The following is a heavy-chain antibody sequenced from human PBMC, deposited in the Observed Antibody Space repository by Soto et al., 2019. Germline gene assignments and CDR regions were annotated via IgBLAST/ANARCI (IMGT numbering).Heavy chain of an antibody. CDR1: GGSFSGYY. D-gene: IGHD3-10*01. V-gene: IGHV4-34*01. CDR2: INHSGST. Sequence: TLSLTCAVYGGSFSGYYWSWIRQPPGKGLEWIGEINHSGSTNYNPSLKSRVTISVDTSKNQFSLKLSSVTAADTAVYYCATIDYGSGSRYYYFDYWGQGTLVTVSS. CDR3: ATIDYGSGSRYYYFDY. J-gene: IGHJ4*02.